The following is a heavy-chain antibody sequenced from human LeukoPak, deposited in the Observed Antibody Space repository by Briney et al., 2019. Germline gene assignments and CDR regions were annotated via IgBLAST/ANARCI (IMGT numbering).Heavy chain of an antibody. V-gene: IGHV3-21*01. J-gene: IGHJ3*02. CDR2: ISSSSSYI. CDR3: ARRLPGGAFDI. Sequence: GGSLRLSCAASGFTFSSYSMNWVRQAPGKELEWVSSISSSSSYIYYADSVKGRFSISRDNAKNSLYLQMSSLRAEDTAVYYCARRLPGGAFDIWGQGTMVTVSS. D-gene: IGHD4-11*01. CDR1: GFTFSSYS.